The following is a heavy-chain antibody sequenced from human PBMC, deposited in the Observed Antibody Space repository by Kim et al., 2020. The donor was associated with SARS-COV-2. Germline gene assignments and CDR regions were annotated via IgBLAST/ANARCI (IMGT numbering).Heavy chain of an antibody. CDR1: GGSISSSSYY. CDR2: IYYSGST. CDR3: ARRVDSSGWVNWFDP. D-gene: IGHD6-19*01. Sequence: SETLSLTCTVSGGSISSSSYYWGWIRQPPGKGLEWIGSIYYSGSTYYNPSLKSRVTISVDTSKNQFSLKLSSVTAADTAVYYCARRVDSSGWVNWFDPWGQGTLVTVSS. V-gene: IGHV4-39*01. J-gene: IGHJ5*02.